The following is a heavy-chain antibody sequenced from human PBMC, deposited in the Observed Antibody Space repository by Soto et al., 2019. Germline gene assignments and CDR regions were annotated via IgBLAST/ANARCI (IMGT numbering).Heavy chain of an antibody. Sequence: QVQLVQSGAEVKKPGASVKVSCKASGYTFTSYDINWVRQATGQGLEWMGWMNPNSGNTGYAQKFQGRVTMTRNTSISTAYMELSSLRSEDTAVYYCARGRRLLWFGELSTWFDPWGQGTLVTVSS. CDR3: ARGRRLLWFGELSTWFDP. D-gene: IGHD3-10*01. CDR2: MNPNSGNT. V-gene: IGHV1-8*01. J-gene: IGHJ5*02. CDR1: GYTFTSYD.